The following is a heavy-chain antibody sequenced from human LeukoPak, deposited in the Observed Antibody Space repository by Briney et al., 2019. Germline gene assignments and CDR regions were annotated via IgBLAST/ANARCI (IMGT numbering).Heavy chain of an antibody. V-gene: IGHV1-2*02. Sequence: GASVKVSCKASGYTFTGYYMHWVRQAPGQGLEWMGWTNPNSGGTNYAQKFQGRVTMTRDTSISTAYMELSRLRSDDTAVYYCARDNKPTYVWGSSRPTRTNWFDPWGQGTLVTVSS. CDR1: GYTFTGYY. D-gene: IGHD3-16*01. CDR2: TNPNSGGT. CDR3: ARDNKPTYVWGSSRPTRTNWFDP. J-gene: IGHJ5*02.